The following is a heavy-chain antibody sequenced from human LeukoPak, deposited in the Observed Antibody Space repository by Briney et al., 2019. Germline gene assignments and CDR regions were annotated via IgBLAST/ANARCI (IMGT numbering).Heavy chain of an antibody. V-gene: IGHV4-39*07. CDR2: IYYSGST. J-gene: IGHJ4*02. CDR1: GGSISSSSYY. Sequence: SETLSLTCTASGGSISSSSYYWGWIRQPPGKGLEWIGNIYYSGSTNYNPSLKSRVTISVDTSKNEFYLKLSSVNAADTAVYYCARSGYSSSWYGVSDYWGQGTLVTVSS. CDR3: ARSGYSSSWYGVSDY. D-gene: IGHD6-13*01.